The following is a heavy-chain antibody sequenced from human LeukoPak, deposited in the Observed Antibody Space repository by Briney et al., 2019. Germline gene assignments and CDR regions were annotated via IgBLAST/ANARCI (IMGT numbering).Heavy chain of an antibody. CDR3: ARVAIVTTVPNYFDY. CDR1: GYSISSGYY. Sequence: PSETLSLTCSVSGYSISSGYYWGWIRQPPGQGLEWIGSIYHSGATYYNPSLKSRVTISVDTSKNQFSLKPSSVTAADTAVYNCARVAIVTTVPNYFDYWGQGTLVTVSS. J-gene: IGHJ4*02. D-gene: IGHD5-12*01. V-gene: IGHV4-38-2*02. CDR2: IYHSGAT.